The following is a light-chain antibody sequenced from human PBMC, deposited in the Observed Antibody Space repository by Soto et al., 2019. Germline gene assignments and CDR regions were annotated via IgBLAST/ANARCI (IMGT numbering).Light chain of an antibody. CDR2: GAS. Sequence: EIVMTQSPATLSVSPGERAALSCRASQSVSSNFAWHQQKPGQAPTLLIYGASTRATGIPARYSGSGSGTEFTLTISSLQSEDFAVYYCQQYNNWPYTFGQGTKLEIK. CDR3: QQYNNWPYT. V-gene: IGKV3-15*01. J-gene: IGKJ2*01. CDR1: QSVSSN.